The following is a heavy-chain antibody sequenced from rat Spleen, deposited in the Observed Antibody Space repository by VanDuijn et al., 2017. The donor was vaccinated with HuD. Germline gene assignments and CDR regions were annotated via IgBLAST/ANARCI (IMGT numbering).Heavy chain of an antibody. V-gene: IGHV5-29*01. D-gene: IGHD4-3*01. CDR3: AREFGVPYYFDY. CDR1: GFTFINYG. J-gene: IGHJ2*01. Sequence: EVQLVESGGGLVQPGRSLKLSCAASGFTFINYGMAWVRQAPTRGLEWVAAISYDGSRTYYRDSVKGRFTISRDNAKNTQYLQMDSLRSEDTATYYCAREFGVPYYFDYWGQGVMVTVSS. CDR2: ISYDGSRT.